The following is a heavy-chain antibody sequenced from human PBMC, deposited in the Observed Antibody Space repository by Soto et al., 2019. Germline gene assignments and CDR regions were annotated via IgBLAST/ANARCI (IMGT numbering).Heavy chain of an antibody. V-gene: IGHV4-34*01. J-gene: IGHJ4*02. CDR1: GGSFSSFY. Sequence: PSETLSLTCAVYGGSFSSFYWSWIRQRPGKGLEWIGEINHSGSTNYNPSLKSRVTLSVDTSKNQFSLKLSSVTAADTAVYYCARRPKRGVGATRTDYWGQGTLVTVSS. D-gene: IGHD1-26*01. CDR2: INHSGST. CDR3: ARRPKRGVGATRTDY.